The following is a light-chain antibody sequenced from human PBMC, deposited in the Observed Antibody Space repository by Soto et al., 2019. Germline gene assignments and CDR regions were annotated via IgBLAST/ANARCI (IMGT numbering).Light chain of an antibody. CDR3: QQHSHWPPWT. CDR1: ENVRTF. V-gene: IGKV3-11*01. CDR2: GAS. J-gene: IGKJ1*01. Sequence: EVVLTQSPATLSLSPGERATLSCRASENVRTFVDWYQQKPGQAPRLLIYGASNRATGIPARFSGSGSVTDFPLTISNLEPEDFAVYYCQQHSHWPPWTFGQGTRVEIQ.